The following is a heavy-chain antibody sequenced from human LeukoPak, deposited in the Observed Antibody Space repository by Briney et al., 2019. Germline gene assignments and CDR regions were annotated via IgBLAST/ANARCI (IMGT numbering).Heavy chain of an antibody. CDR2: IWYDGSNK. CDR1: GFTFSSYG. J-gene: IGHJ4*02. D-gene: IGHD2-2*01. V-gene: IGHV3-33*06. CDR3: AKDARGGSTSTLLDY. Sequence: PGGSLTLACAASGFTFSSYGMHWVRQAPGKGLEWVAVIWYDGSNKYYADSVKGRFTISGDNSKNTLYLQMNSLRAEDTAVYYCAKDARGGSTSTLLDYWGQGTLVTVSS.